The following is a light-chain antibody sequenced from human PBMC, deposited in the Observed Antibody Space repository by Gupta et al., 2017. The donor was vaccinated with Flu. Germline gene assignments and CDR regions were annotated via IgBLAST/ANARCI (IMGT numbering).Light chain of an antibody. CDR2: EDD. Sequence: SYVLTQPPSVSVAPGQTARITCGGNNIGSYTVHWYQQRPGQAPVLVVYEDDDRPSGIPERLAGSNSWNTDTLTIRRVEAGDDADEDGHVWDSSGDHPVVFGGGTNLTIL. CDR1: NIGSYT. CDR3: HVWDSSGDHPVV. V-gene: IGLV3-21*02. J-gene: IGLJ3*02.